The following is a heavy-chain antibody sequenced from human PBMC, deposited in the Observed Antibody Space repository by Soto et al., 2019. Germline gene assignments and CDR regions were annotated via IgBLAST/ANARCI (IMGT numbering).Heavy chain of an antibody. CDR1: GGSIISADSY. CDR3: ARDFERSAIAP. Sequence: TLSLTCAVSGGSIISADSYWFWIRKHPGKGLEWIGYIAYSGATYYNPSLRSRVTISADTSENKCSLTLKSVTAADTAVYFCARDFERSAIAPWFQGTSVTV. CDR2: IAYSGAT. V-gene: IGHV4-31*11. J-gene: IGHJ5*02. D-gene: IGHD3-9*01.